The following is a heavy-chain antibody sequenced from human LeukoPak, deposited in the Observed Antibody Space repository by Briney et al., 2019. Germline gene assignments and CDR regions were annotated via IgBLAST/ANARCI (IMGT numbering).Heavy chain of an antibody. CDR2: IYYSGST. CDR1: GGSISSSSYY. J-gene: IGHJ5*02. D-gene: IGHD7-27*01. V-gene: IGHV4-39*01. Sequence: SETLSLTCTVSGGSISSSSYYWGWIRQPPGKGLEWIGSIYYSGSTYYNPSLKSRVTISVDTSKKQFSLKLSSVTAADTAVYYCASGFEELGTPQFDPWGQGTLVTVSS. CDR3: ASGFEELGTPQFDP.